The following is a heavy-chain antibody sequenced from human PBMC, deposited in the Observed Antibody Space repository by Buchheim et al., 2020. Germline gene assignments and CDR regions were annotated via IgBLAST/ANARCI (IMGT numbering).Heavy chain of an antibody. J-gene: IGHJ4*02. D-gene: IGHD4-17*01. CDR2: ISSSATTI. CDR3: AREGGDRAYFDY. V-gene: IGHV3-48*03. CDR1: GFTFSSYE. Sequence: EVQLVESGGGLVQPGGSLRLSCAASGFTFSSYEMNWVRQAPGKGLEWVSYISSSATTIYYADSVKGRFTISSDDAKNSLYLQMNSLRAEDTAIYNCAREGGDRAYFDYWGQGTL.